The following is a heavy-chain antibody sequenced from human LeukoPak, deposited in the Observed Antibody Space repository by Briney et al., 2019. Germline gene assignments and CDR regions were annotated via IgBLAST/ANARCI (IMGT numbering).Heavy chain of an antibody. CDR1: GYTFTGYY. CDR2: IIPILGIA. CDR3: ASPSSGSSEFDY. J-gene: IGHJ4*02. Sequence: SVKVSCKASGYTFTGYYMHWVRQAPGQGLEWMGRIIPILGIANYAQKFQGRVTITADKSTSTAYMELSSLRSEDTAVYYCASPSSGSSEFDYWGQGTLVTVSS. V-gene: IGHV1-69*02. D-gene: IGHD3-22*01.